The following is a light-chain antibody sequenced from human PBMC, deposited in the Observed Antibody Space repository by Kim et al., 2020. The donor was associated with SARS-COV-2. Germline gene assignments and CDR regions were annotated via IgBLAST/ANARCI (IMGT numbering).Light chain of an antibody. J-gene: IGKJ1*01. CDR3: QKYNRDPWT. CDR1: QDVTTY. Sequence: ASVGDRVTITCRASQDVTTYLASYQQKAGKVPKLLISAVSALQSGVPSRFSGSGSGTDFTLTISSLQPEDVATYYCQKYNRDPWTFGQGTKVDIK. V-gene: IGKV1-27*01. CDR2: AVS.